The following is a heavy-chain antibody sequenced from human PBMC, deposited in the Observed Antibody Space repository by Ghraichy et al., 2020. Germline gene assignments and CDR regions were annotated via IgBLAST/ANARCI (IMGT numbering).Heavy chain of an antibody. V-gene: IGHV3-23*01. D-gene: IGHD2-2*01. CDR2: ISGSGGST. CDR1: GFTFSSYA. Sequence: GGSLRLSCAASGFTFSSYAMSWVRQAPGKGLEWVSAISGSGGSTYYADSVKGRFTISRDNSKNTLYLQMNSLRAEDTAVYYCAKGGGKDHLLPMGHWGQGTLVTVSS. CDR3: AKGGGKDHLLPMGH. J-gene: IGHJ4*02.